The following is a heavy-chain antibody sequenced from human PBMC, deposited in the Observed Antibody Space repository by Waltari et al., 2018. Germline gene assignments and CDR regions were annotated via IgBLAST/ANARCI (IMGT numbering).Heavy chain of an antibody. J-gene: IGHJ6*02. CDR3: AREQQLVLGDYYYGMDV. D-gene: IGHD6-13*01. CDR1: GGTFSSYA. CDR2: IIPIFGTA. Sequence: QVQLVQSGAEVKKPGSSVKVSCKASGGTFSSYAISWVRQAPGQGLEWMGGIIPIFGTANYAQKFQGRVTITADESTSTAYMELSSLRSEDTAVYYCAREQQLVLGDYYYGMDVWGQGTTVTVSS. V-gene: IGHV1-69*01.